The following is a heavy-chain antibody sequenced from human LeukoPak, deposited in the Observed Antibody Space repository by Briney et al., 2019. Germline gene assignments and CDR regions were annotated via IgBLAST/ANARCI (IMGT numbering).Heavy chain of an antibody. CDR2: IGTAGDT. J-gene: IGHJ3*02. CDR3: ATSHTTSGAFDI. D-gene: IGHD3-16*01. V-gene: IGHV3-13*01. Sequence: GGSLRLSCAACGFTFSSYDMHWVRQATGKGLEWVSAIGTAGDTYYPGSVKGRFTISRENAKNSLYLQMNSLRAGDTAVYYCATSHTTSGAFDIWGQGTMVTVSS. CDR1: GFTFSSYD.